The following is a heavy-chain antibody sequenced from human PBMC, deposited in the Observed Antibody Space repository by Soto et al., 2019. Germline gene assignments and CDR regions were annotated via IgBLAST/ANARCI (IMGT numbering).Heavy chain of an antibody. V-gene: IGHV3-7*03. CDR1: GFSFSTYW. J-gene: IGHJ4*02. CDR2: IKHDGSEK. CDR3: ASAAATTVTLDGQYFHY. D-gene: IGHD4-17*01. Sequence: EVQLVESGGGLVQPGGSLRLSCVASGFSFSTYWMRWVRQAPGKGLEWVANIKHDGSEKFYVDSVKGRFAISRDNSKNSLSLELSSLRVEDTAVYYCASAAATTVTLDGQYFHYWGQGTTVSVSS.